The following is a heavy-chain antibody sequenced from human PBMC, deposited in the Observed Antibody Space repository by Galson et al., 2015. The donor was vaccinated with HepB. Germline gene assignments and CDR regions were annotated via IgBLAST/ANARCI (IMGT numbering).Heavy chain of an antibody. CDR1: GYTFTSYA. CDR3: ARHHSRYYYDSSGYYYNWFDP. V-gene: IGHV1-3*01. J-gene: IGHJ5*02. Sequence: SVKVSCKASGYTFTSYAMHWVRQAPGQRLEWMGWINAGNGNTKYSQKFQGRVTITRDTSASTAYMELSSLRSEDTAVYYCARHHSRYYYDSSGYYYNWFDPWGQGTLVTVSS. CDR2: INAGNGNT. D-gene: IGHD3-22*01.